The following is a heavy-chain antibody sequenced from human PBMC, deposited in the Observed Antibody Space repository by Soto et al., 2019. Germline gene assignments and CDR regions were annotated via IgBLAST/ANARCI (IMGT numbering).Heavy chain of an antibody. D-gene: IGHD5-12*01. V-gene: IGHV1-18*04. Sequence: QLQLVQSAAEVKKAGASVRVSCKAYGYPFIKYGISWIRQAPEQGLEWMGWIKVDSGYTNYTQKFQGRVTMTADTSSDTAFMELRRLRLDDTAVYFWATSYETGYHPWGQRNQVSVSS. CDR2: IKVDSGYT. CDR1: GYPFIKYG. CDR3: ATSYETGYHP. J-gene: IGHJ5*02.